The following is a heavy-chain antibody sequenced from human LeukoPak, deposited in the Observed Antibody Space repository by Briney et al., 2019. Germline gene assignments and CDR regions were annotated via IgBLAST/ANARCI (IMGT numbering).Heavy chain of an antibody. V-gene: IGHV4-31*03. CDR3: ARGVVVAADRSYYFDY. J-gene: IGHJ4*02. CDR1: GGSISSGGYY. CDR2: IYYSGST. Sequence: SETLSLTCTVSGGSISSGGYYWSWIRQHPGKGLEWIGYIYYSGSTYYNPSLKSRVTISVDTSKNQFSLKLSSVTAADTAVYYCARGVVVAADRSYYFDYWGQGTLVTVSS. D-gene: IGHD2-15*01.